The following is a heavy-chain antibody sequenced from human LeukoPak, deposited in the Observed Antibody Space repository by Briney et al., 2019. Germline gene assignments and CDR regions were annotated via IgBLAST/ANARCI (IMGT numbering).Heavy chain of an antibody. Sequence: SETLSLTCTVSGGSISSYYWSWIRQPPGKGLEWIAYIYYSGSTNFNPSLKSRVTMSVDTSKNQFSLKLSSVTAADTAVYYCASMSYWNNWFDPWGQGTLVTVSS. V-gene: IGHV4-59*01. CDR2: IYYSGST. CDR1: GGSISSYY. J-gene: IGHJ5*02. D-gene: IGHD2-15*01. CDR3: ASMSYWNNWFDP.